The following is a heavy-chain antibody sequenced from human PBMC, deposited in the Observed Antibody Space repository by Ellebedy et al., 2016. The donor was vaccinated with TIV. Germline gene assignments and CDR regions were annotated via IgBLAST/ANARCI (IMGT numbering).Heavy chain of an antibody. D-gene: IGHD4-17*01. CDR3: ARGASTTVTMFNWSH. Sequence: GESLKISCKASGYSFTTYWIGWVRQMPGKGLEWMGLIYPGNSDTRYSPSFQGQVTISADKSSSSAYLQGSSLKATDTAIYYCARGASTTVTMFNWSHWGQGTLVTVSS. J-gene: IGHJ4*02. V-gene: IGHV5-51*01. CDR1: GYSFTTYW. CDR2: IYPGNSDT.